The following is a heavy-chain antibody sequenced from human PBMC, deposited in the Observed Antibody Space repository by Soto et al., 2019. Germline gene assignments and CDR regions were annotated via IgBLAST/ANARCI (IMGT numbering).Heavy chain of an antibody. CDR2: IWYDGSNK. J-gene: IGHJ5*02. CDR3: ARTHDYGDYEVWFDP. CDR1: GFTFSSYG. D-gene: IGHD4-17*01. Sequence: ESGGGVVQPGRSLRLSCAASGFTFSSYGMHWVRQAPGKGLEWVAVIWYDGSNKYYADSVKGRFTISRDNSKNTLYLQMNSLRAEDTAVYYCARTHDYGDYEVWFDPWGQGTLVTVSS. V-gene: IGHV3-33*01.